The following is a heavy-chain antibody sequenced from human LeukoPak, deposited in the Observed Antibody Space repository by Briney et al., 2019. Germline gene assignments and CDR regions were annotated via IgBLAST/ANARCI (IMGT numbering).Heavy chain of an antibody. Sequence: SETLSLTCTVSDASISSYSWSWVRQPPGKGLEWIGYIYNIGSSNYNPSLKSRVTISADTSKNQFSLKLNSVTAADTAVYYCARHSPSKVGFDYWGQGTLVAVSS. V-gene: IGHV4-59*08. CDR2: IYNIGSS. CDR3: ARHSPSKVGFDY. D-gene: IGHD1-26*01. J-gene: IGHJ4*02. CDR1: DASISSYS.